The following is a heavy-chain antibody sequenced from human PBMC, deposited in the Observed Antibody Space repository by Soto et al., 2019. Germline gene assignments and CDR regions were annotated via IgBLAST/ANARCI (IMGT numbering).Heavy chain of an antibody. CDR1: GDSISNLDYF. J-gene: IGHJ5*01. Sequence: QVQLLESGPGLVKPSQTLSLTWSVSGDSISNLDYFWAWIRQPPGQALEYIGYIYKSATTYYNPSFESRVAISVDTSKSQFSLNVTSVTAADTAVYFCARGRYCLTGRCFPNWFDSWGQGALVTVSS. CDR2: IYKSATT. D-gene: IGHD7-27*01. CDR3: ARGRYCLTGRCFPNWFDS. V-gene: IGHV4-30-4*01.